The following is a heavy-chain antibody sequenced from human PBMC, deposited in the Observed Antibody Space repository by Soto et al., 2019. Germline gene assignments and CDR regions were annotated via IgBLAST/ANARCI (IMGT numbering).Heavy chain of an antibody. CDR3: ARASPPSRPSIAARYYYMDV. CDR1: GGSISSYY. Sequence: SETLSLTCTVSGGSISSYYWSWIRQPPGKGLEWIGYIYYSGSTNYNPSLKSRVTISVDTSKNQFSLKLSSVTAADTAVYYCARASPPSRPSIAARYYYMDVWGKGTTVTVSS. V-gene: IGHV4-59*01. CDR2: IYYSGST. D-gene: IGHD6-6*01. J-gene: IGHJ6*03.